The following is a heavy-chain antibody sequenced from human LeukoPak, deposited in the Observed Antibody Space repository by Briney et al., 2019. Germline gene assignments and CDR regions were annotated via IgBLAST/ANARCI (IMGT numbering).Heavy chain of an antibody. V-gene: IGHV3-48*04. CDR2: ISSSGSNI. CDR3: ARATGELDY. CDR1: GLTFSTYT. D-gene: IGHD7-27*01. Sequence: GGSLRLSCAASGLTFSTYTMHWVRQAPGKGLEWVSYISSSGSNIYYEDSVKGRFTFSRDNAKNSLYLQMNSLRAEDTAVYYCARATGELDYWGQGTLVTVSS. J-gene: IGHJ4*02.